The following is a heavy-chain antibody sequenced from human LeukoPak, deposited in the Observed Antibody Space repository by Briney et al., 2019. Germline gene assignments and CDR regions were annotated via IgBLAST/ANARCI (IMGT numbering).Heavy chain of an antibody. CDR2: IIPIFGTA. D-gene: IGHD6-13*01. CDR1: GGTFSSYA. V-gene: IGHV1-69*01. Sequence: VASVKVSYKASGGTFSSYAISWVRQAPGQGLEWMGGIIPIFGTANYAQKFQGRVTITADESTSTAYMELSSLRSEDTAVYYCATPRAAASYNYYYYYMDVWGKGTTVTVSS. J-gene: IGHJ6*03. CDR3: ATPRAAASYNYYYYYMDV.